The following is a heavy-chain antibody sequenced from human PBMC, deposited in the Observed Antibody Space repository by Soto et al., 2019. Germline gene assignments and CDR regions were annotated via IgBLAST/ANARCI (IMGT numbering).Heavy chain of an antibody. CDR2: INHSGST. D-gene: IGHD2-8*01. Sequence: SETLSLTCAVYGGSFSGYYWSWIRKPPGKGLEWIGEINHSGSTNYNPSLKSRVTISVDTSKNHFSLQRTSVTAADTAVYSCARAPATHIDVAGMVYIDSWGPGTLVTVSS. CDR1: GGSFSGYY. V-gene: IGHV4-34*01. CDR3: ARAPATHIDVAGMVYIDS. J-gene: IGHJ4*02.